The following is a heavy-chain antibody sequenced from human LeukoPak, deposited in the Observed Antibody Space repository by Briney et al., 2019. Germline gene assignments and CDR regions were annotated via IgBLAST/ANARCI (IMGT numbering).Heavy chain of an antibody. CDR1: GGTFSSYA. J-gene: IGHJ4*02. V-gene: IGHV1-69*06. Sequence: SVKVSCKASGGTFSSYAISWVRQAPGQGLEWMGGIIPIFGTANYAQKFQGRVTITADKSTSTAYMELSSLRSEDTAVYYCARVNWNYAVLYFFESWGQGTLVTVSS. D-gene: IGHD1-7*01. CDR2: IIPIFGTA. CDR3: ARVNWNYAVLYFFES.